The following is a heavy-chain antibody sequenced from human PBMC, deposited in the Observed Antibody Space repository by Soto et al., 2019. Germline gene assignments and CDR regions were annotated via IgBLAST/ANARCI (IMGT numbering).Heavy chain of an antibody. J-gene: IGHJ4*02. V-gene: IGHV1-46*03. CDR2: INPSGGST. D-gene: IGHD2-15*01. CDR1: GYTFTSYY. Sequence: ASVKVSCKASGYTFTSYYMHWVRQAPGQGLEWMGIINPSGGSTSYAQKFQGRVTMTRDTSTSTVYMELSSLRSEDTAVYYCARAKVVVVAATQVERLFDYWGQGTLVTVSS. CDR3: ARAKVVVVAATQVERLFDY.